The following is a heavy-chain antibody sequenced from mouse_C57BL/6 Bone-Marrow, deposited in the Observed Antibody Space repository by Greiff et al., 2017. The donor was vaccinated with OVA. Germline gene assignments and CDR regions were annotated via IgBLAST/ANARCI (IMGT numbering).Heavy chain of an antibody. J-gene: IGHJ4*01. D-gene: IGHD1-1*01. CDR2: IYPSDSET. CDR3: ANGSRYVMDY. V-gene: IGHV1-61*01. CDR1: GYTFTSYW. Sequence: QVQLKQPGAELVRPGSSVKLSCKASGYTFTSYWMDWVKQRPGQGLEWIGNIYPSDSETHYNQKFKDKATLTVDKSSSTAYMQLSSLTSEDSAVYYFANGSRYVMDYWGQGTSVTVSS.